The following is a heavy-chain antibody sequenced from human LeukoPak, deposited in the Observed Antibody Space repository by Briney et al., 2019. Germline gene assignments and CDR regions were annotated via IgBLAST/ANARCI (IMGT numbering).Heavy chain of an antibody. CDR1: GFTFSNAW. J-gene: IGHJ3*02. CDR3: ARANSYSSGWYPHASDI. D-gene: IGHD6-19*01. Sequence: GGSLRLSCAASGFTFSNAWMNWVRQAPGKGLEWVSVLYSGGTTYYADSVKGRFTISRDTSKNTLYLQMNSLRAEDTAVYYCARANSYSSGWYPHASDIWGQGTMVTVSS. CDR2: LYSGGTT. V-gene: IGHV3-53*01.